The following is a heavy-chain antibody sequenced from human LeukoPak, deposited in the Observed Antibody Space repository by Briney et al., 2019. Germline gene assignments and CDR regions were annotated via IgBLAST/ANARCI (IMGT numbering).Heavy chain of an antibody. CDR2: IIPIFGIA. Sequence: SVKVSCKASGGTFSSYAISWVRQAPGQGIEWMGRIIPIFGIANYAQKFQGRVTITADKSTSTAYMELSSLRSEDTAVYYCAPQEGLRAPNWFDPWGQGTLVTVSS. CDR1: GGTFSSYA. CDR3: APQEGLRAPNWFDP. V-gene: IGHV1-69*04. J-gene: IGHJ5*02. D-gene: IGHD3-16*01.